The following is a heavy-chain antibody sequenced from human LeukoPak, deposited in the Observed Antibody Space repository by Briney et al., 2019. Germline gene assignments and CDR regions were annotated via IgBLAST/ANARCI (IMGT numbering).Heavy chain of an antibody. D-gene: IGHD3-22*01. CDR3: AKRDTSGSYYFDY. V-gene: IGHV3-23*01. Sequence: GASVKVSCKASGYTFTSYGISWVRQAPGKGLEWVSAITSSGSNTYFADSVKGRFTISRDNSKNTLYLQMNSLRAEDTAVYLCAKRDTSGSYYFDYWGQGTLVTVSS. CDR1: GYTFTSYG. J-gene: IGHJ4*02. CDR2: ITSSGSNT.